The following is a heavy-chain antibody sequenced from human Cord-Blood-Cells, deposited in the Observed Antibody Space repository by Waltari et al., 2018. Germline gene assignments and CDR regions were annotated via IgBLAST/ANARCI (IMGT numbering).Heavy chain of an antibody. CDR1: GGTFSSYA. D-gene: IGHD6-6*01. V-gene: IGHV1-69*09. Sequence: QVQLVQSGAAVKKPGSSVKVSCKASGGTFSSYAISWVRQAPGQGLEWMGRIIPILGIANYAQKFQGRVTITADKSTSTAYMELSSLRSEDTAVYYCARSDDSSSYYFDYWGQGTLVTVSS. CDR2: IIPILGIA. J-gene: IGHJ4*02. CDR3: ARSDDSSSYYFDY.